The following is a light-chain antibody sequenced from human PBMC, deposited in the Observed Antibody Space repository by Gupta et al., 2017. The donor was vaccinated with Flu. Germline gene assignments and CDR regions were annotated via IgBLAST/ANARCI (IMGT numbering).Light chain of an antibody. CDR2: GNN. Sequence: QSVLTQPPSVSGAPGQRVTISCTGSSSNIGAGYDVHWYQQLPGTAPKLLIYGNNNRPSGVPDRVSGSRSGTSASLAITGLQAEDEADYYCQSYDSSLSAVVFGGGTKLTVL. CDR3: QSYDSSLSAVV. V-gene: IGLV1-40*01. J-gene: IGLJ2*01. CDR1: SSNIGAGYD.